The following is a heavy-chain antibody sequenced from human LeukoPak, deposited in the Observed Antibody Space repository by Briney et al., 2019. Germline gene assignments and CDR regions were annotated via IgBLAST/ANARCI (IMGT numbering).Heavy chain of an antibody. CDR2: IYSGGST. CDR3: ARDPYCGGDCSFFDY. D-gene: IGHD2-21*02. Sequence: GGSLRLSCAASGFTLSSNYMSWVRQAPGKGLEWVSVIYSGGSTYYADSVKGRFTISRDNSKNTLYLQMNSLRAEDTAVYYCARDPYCGGDCSFFDYWGQGTLVTVSS. J-gene: IGHJ4*02. V-gene: IGHV3-66*01. CDR1: GFTLSSNY.